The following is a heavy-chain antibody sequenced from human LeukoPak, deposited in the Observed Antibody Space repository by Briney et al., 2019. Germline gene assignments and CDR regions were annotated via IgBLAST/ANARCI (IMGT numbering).Heavy chain of an antibody. CDR1: GGTFSSYA. J-gene: IGHJ4*02. CDR2: IIPIFGTA. CDR3: ARGPNIDSSGYHLDY. D-gene: IGHD3-22*01. V-gene: IGHV1-69*06. Sequence: EASVKVSCKASGGTFSSYAISWVRQAPGQGLEWMGGIIPIFGTANYAQKFQGRVTITADKSTSTAYMELSSLRSEDTAVYYCARGPNIDSSGYHLDYWGQGTPVTVSS.